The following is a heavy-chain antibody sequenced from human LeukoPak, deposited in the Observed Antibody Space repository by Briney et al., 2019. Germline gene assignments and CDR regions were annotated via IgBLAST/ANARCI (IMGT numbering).Heavy chain of an antibody. D-gene: IGHD4/OR15-4a*01. J-gene: IGHJ4*02. Sequence: GGSLRLSCVASGFTVSSNYMNWVRQAPGKGLEWVSVIYTGGGTYYADSVKGRFTISRDDSKNTLYLQMNSLRLEDTAVYYCARAEVLSFFDYWGQGTLVTVPS. CDR2: IYTGGGT. CDR1: GFTVSSNY. CDR3: ARAEVLSFFDY. V-gene: IGHV3-66*02.